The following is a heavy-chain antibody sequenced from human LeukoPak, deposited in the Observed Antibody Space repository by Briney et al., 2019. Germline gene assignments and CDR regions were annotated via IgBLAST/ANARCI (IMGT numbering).Heavy chain of an antibody. V-gene: IGHV3-23*01. CDR1: GFTFSGYA. D-gene: IGHD2-2*01. CDR3: AKGGYCSSTSCYLYDAFDI. Sequence: GGSLRLSCAASGFTFSGYAMSWVRQAPGKGLEWVSAISGSGGSTYYADSVKGRFTISRDNSKNTLYLQMNSLRAEDTAVYYCAKGGYCSSTSCYLYDAFDIWGQGTMATVSS. J-gene: IGHJ3*02. CDR2: ISGSGGST.